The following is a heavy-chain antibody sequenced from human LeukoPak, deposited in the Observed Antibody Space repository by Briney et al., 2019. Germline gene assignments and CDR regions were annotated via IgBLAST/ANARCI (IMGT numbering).Heavy chain of an antibody. V-gene: IGHV4-39*07. CDR3: ATTTIRLGY. CDR2: MYYRGST. J-gene: IGHJ4*02. CDR1: GGSISSSTYY. D-gene: IGHD1-26*01. Sequence: SETLSLTCTVSGGSISSSTYYWGWIRQPPGKGLEWIGSMYYRGSTYHNPSLKSRVTISVDTSKNQFSLKLSSVTAADTAVYYCATTTIRLGYWGQGTLVTVSS.